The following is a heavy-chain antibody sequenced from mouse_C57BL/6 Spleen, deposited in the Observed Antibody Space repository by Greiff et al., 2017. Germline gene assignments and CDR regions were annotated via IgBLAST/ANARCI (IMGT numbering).Heavy chain of an antibody. J-gene: IGHJ4*01. Sequence: DVQLQESGGGLVKPGGSLKLSCAASGFTFSDYGMHWVRQAPEKGLEWVAYISSGSSTIYYADTVKGRFTISRDNAKNTLFLQMTSLRSEDTAMYYCARRTIYYDYDEGLYAMDYWGQGTSVTVSS. V-gene: IGHV5-17*01. D-gene: IGHD2-4*01. CDR2: ISSGSSTI. CDR3: ARRTIYYDYDEGLYAMDY. CDR1: GFTFSDYG.